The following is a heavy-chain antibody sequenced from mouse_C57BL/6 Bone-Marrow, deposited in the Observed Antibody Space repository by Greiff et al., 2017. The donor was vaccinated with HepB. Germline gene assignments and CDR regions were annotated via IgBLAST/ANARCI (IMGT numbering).Heavy chain of an antibody. J-gene: IGHJ3*01. V-gene: IGHV1-58*01. CDR2: IYIGNGYT. CDR1: GYTFTSYG. CDR3: TRSSSYFAWFAY. Sequence: EVKLMESGAELVRPGSSVKMSCKTSGYTFTSYGINWVKQRPGQGLEWIGYIYIGNGYTEYNEKFKGKATLASDTSSSTAYMQLSSLTSEDAAIYFCTRSSSYFAWFAYWGQGTLVTVSA. D-gene: IGHD2-10*01.